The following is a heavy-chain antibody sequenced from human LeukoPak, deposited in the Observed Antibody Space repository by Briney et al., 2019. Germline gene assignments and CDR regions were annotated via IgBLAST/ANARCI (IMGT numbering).Heavy chain of an antibody. Sequence: ASVKVSCKASGYTFTSYDINWVRQATGQGLEWMGWMNPNSGNTGYARKFQGRVTMTRNTSISTAYMELSSLRSEDTAVYYCARGGEGPGIAVAGHYYYYYYGMDVWGQGTTVTVSS. J-gene: IGHJ6*02. D-gene: IGHD6-19*01. CDR2: MNPNSGNT. V-gene: IGHV1-8*01. CDR1: GYTFTSYD. CDR3: ARGGEGPGIAVAGHYYYYYYGMDV.